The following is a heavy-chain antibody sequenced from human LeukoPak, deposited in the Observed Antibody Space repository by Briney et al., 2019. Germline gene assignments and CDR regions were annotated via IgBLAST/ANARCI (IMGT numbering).Heavy chain of an antibody. CDR3: ARVYYGSGRPTDY. D-gene: IGHD3-10*01. V-gene: IGHV1-69*05. CDR1: GGTFTSYA. Sequence: SVKGSCKASGGTFTSYAISWVRQAPGQGLEWMGRIIPIFVTANYAQKFQGRVTITTDESTSKDHMELSSLRYEDTAVYYGARVYYGSGRPTDYWGQGTVVTVSS. CDR2: IIPIFVTA. J-gene: IGHJ4*02.